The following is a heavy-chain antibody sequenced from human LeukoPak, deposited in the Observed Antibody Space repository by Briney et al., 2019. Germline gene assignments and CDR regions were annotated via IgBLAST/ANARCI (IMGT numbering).Heavy chain of an antibody. CDR1: GGAFSSYA. Sequence: SVKVSCKASGGAFSSYAISWVRQAPGQGLEWMGRIIPILGIANYAQKFQGRVTITADKSTSTAYMELSSLRSEDTAVYYCARGIVVVVAATLEDYYIDYWGQGTLVTVSS. D-gene: IGHD2-15*01. CDR3: ARGIVVVVAATLEDYYIDY. J-gene: IGHJ4*02. V-gene: IGHV1-69*04. CDR2: IIPILGIA.